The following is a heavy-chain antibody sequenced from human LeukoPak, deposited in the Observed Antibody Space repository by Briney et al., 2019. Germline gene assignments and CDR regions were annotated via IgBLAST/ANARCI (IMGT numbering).Heavy chain of an antibody. Sequence: SETLSLTCTVSGGSISSSSHYWGWIRQPPGKGLEWIGSIYYSGSTYYYPSLKSRVTISVDTSKNQFSLKLSSVTAADTAVYYCARQTGTFYYYYYMDVWGKGTTVTVSS. CDR1: GGSISSSSHY. CDR2: IYYSGST. V-gene: IGHV4-39*01. D-gene: IGHD1-7*01. J-gene: IGHJ6*03. CDR3: ARQTGTFYYYYYMDV.